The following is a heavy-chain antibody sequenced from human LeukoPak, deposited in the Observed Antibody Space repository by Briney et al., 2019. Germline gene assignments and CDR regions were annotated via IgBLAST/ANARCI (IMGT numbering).Heavy chain of an antibody. CDR3: ASGYSEETSYFDY. V-gene: IGHV4-59*08. D-gene: IGHD5-24*01. CDR1: GGSISSYY. Sequence: SETPSLTCTVSGGSISSYYWSWIRQPPGKGLEWIGYIYYSGSTNYNPSLKSRVTISVDTSKNQLSLKLSSVTAADTAVYYCASGYSEETSYFDYWGQGTLVTVSS. J-gene: IGHJ4*02. CDR2: IYYSGST.